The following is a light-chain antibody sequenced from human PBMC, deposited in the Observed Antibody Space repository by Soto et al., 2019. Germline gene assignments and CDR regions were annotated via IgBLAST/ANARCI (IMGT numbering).Light chain of an antibody. CDR3: QQRSDWPIT. CDR2: AAS. Sequence: EIVLTQSPAILSLSPGERATLSCRASQSVSSYLTWYQQKPGQAPSLLIYAASNRATGIPARFSGSGSGTEFTLTISSLEPEDSAVYYCQQRSDWPITSGGGTKVEIK. V-gene: IGKV3-11*01. J-gene: IGKJ4*01. CDR1: QSVSSY.